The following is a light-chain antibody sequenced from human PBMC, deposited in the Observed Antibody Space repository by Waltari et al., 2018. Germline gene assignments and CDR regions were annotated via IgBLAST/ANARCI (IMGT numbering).Light chain of an antibody. V-gene: IGLV2-11*01. CDR2: DVD. Sequence: QSALTQPRSVSGSPGQSVTLSCTGTNSDVGAYNYVSWYQQRPGKAPKLLIYDVDKRPSDAPDRFSGSTAGHPASLTISGLQADDEADYYCCSYAGRYTSVFGGGTKVTVL. CDR1: NSDVGAYNY. CDR3: CSYAGRYTSV. J-gene: IGLJ2*01.